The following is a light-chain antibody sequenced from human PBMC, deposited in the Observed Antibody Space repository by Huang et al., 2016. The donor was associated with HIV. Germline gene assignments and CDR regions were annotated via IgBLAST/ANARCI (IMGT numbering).Light chain of an antibody. CDR1: QGLLHSDGNTS. CDR3: MQGTHWPYT. J-gene: IGKJ2*01. CDR2: EGS. Sequence: DVVMTQSPLSLPVTLGQPASISCSSSQGLLHSDGNTSLNWFQQRPGQSPRRLIYEGSDRGCGVPDRFSGSGSDTDFTLKISRVEAEDIGVYYCMQGTHWPYTFGQGTKLEI. V-gene: IGKV2-30*02.